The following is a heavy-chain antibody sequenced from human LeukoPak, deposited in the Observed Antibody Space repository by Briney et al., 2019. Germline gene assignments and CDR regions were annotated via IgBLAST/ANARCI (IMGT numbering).Heavy chain of an antibody. Sequence: GESLKISCKASGYSFADFWISWVRQMPGRGLEWMGRIDPEDSYTNYNPSFEGHDTISADKSINTAYLQLRRLKASDTAMYYCARGGYSSDWYYYFDPWGQGTLVTVSS. CDR3: ARGGYSSDWYYYFDP. J-gene: IGHJ5*02. CDR2: IDPEDSYT. CDR1: GYSFADFW. D-gene: IGHD2-15*01. V-gene: IGHV5-10-1*01.